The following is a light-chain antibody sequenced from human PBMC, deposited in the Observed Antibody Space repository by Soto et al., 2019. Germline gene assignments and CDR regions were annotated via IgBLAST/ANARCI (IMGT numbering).Light chain of an antibody. Sequence: QSALTQPPSASGSPGQSVTISCTGTSSDVGGYNYVSWYQQHPGKAPKLMIYEVSKRPSGVPDRFSGSKSGNTASLTVSGLQAEDDADYYCSSYAGSNNFVVFGGGTTLTVL. CDR2: EVS. CDR3: SSYAGSNNFVV. CDR1: SSDVGGYNY. J-gene: IGLJ2*01. V-gene: IGLV2-8*01.